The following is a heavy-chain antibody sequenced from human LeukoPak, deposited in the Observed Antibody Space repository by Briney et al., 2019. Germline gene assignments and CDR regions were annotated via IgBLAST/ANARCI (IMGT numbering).Heavy chain of an antibody. V-gene: IGHV4-59*12. D-gene: IGHD1-26*01. CDR3: ARWEVQRGFDY. CDR1: GGSISSYY. Sequence: SETLSLTCTVSGGSISSYYWSWIRQPPGKGLEWIGYIHFSGSTNYNPSLKSRVTISVDTSKNQFSLKLSSVTAADTAVYYCARWEVQRGFDYWGQGTLVTVSS. CDR2: IHFSGST. J-gene: IGHJ4*02.